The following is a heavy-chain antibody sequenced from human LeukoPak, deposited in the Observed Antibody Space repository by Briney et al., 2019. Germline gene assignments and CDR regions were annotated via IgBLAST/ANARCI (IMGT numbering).Heavy chain of an antibody. J-gene: IGHJ6*03. Sequence: GGSLRLSCAASGFTFSSYEMNWVRQAPGKGLEWVSYISSSGSTIYYADSVKGRFTISRDNAKNSLYLQMNSLRSDDTAVYYCAREPVVTVAGSLKLGYMDVWGKGTTVTVSS. D-gene: IGHD6-19*01. CDR2: ISSSGSTI. CDR1: GFTFSSYE. V-gene: IGHV3-48*03. CDR3: AREPVVTVAGSLKLGYMDV.